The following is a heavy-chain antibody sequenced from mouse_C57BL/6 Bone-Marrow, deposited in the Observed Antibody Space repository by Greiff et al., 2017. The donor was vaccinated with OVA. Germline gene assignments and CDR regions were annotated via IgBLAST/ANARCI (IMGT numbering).Heavy chain of an antibody. Sequence: EVKVVESEGGLVQPGSSMKLSCTASGFTFSDYYMAWVRQVPEKGLEWVANINYDGSSTYYLDSLKSRFIISRDNAKNILYLQMSSLKSEDTATYYCARGALYYDYDAGFDYWGQGTTLTVSS. CDR1: GFTFSDYY. V-gene: IGHV5-16*01. CDR2: INYDGSST. J-gene: IGHJ2*01. D-gene: IGHD2-4*01. CDR3: ARGALYYDYDAGFDY.